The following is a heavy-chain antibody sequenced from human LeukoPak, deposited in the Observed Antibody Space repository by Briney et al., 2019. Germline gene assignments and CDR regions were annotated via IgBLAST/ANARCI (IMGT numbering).Heavy chain of an antibody. V-gene: IGHV3-30-3*01. CDR3: ARSMPNHSMRAWWPLGYFDY. J-gene: IGHJ4*02. CDR1: EFIFSTYA. D-gene: IGHD2-15*01. Sequence: GRSLRLSCVASEFIFSTYAMHWVRQAPGKGLEWMAIISADGNNKYYADSVRGRFTISRDNSKNTLLLQMTSLRAEDTAVYYCARSMPNHSMRAWWPLGYFDYWGQGTLVTVSS. CDR2: ISADGNNK.